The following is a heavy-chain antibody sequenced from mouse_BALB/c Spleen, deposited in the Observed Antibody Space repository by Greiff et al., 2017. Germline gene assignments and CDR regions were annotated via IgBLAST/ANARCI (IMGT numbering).Heavy chain of an antibody. CDR1: GFSLTSYG. V-gene: IGHV2-2*02. J-gene: IGHJ3*01. CDR3: ARNHLKDWFAY. CDR2: IWSGGST. Sequence: QVQLQQSGPGLVQPSQSLSITCTVSGFSLTSYGVHWVRQSPGKGLEWLGVIWSGGSTDYNAAFISRLSISKDNSKSQVFFKMNSLQANDTAIYYCARNHLKDWFAYWGQGTLVTVSA.